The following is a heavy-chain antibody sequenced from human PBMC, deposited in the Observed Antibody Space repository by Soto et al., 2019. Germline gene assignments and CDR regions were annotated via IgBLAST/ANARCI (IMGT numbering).Heavy chain of an antibody. J-gene: IGHJ4*02. V-gene: IGHV1-18*01. CDR2: ISAYNGNT. CDR3: SRKYYYGPAPWY. Sequence: ASVKVSCKASGYTFTSYGISWVRQAPGQGLEWMGWISAYNGNTNYAQKLQGRVTMTTDTSTSTAYMELRSLRSDDTAVYYCSRKYYYGPAPWYGGKGTLAPVSS. CDR1: GYTFTSYG. D-gene: IGHD3-10*01.